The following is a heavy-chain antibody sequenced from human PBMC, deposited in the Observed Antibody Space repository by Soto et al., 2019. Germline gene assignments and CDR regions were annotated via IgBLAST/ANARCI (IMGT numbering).Heavy chain of an antibody. CDR3: AGGSYYYDSSGQRGYYGMDV. Sequence: PGGSLRLSCAASGFTLTGYGMHWVRHAPGKGLEWVAVISYDGSNKYSADSVKGRFTISRDNSKNTLYLQMNSLRAGDTAVYYCAGGSYYYDSSGQRGYYGMDVWGQGTTVTVSS. D-gene: IGHD3-22*01. V-gene: IGHV3-30*03. CDR2: ISYDGSNK. J-gene: IGHJ6*02. CDR1: GFTLTGYG.